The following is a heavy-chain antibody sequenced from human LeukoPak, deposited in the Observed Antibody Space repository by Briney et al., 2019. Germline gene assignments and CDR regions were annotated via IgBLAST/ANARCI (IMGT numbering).Heavy chain of an antibody. Sequence: GGSLRLSCAASVFTFSIFNMNCVRDAPRKGLECVSLTRVMDYIDYADSVTGRFTISTDNAENSLYLQMTSLKAEDTAVYYCARDGHDTGTYFDYWGQGSLVSVSS. CDR1: VFTFSIFN. CDR3: ARDGHDTGTYFDY. D-gene: IGHD4-17*01. V-gene: IGHV3-21*01. J-gene: IGHJ4*02. CDR2: TRVMDYI.